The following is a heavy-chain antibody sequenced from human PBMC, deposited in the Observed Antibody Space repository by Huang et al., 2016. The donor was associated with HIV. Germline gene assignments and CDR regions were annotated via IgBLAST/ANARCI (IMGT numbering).Heavy chain of an antibody. CDR3: SPSGDDYFYFYMDV. CDR2: VRSKAFGGAS. V-gene: IGHV3-49*03. Sequence: VQLVESGGDWVQSGRSLRLSCRGSGFIFNDLAINWFRQFPGKRLEWIGFVRSKAFGGASKSASSVNDRLTVSREEAKDVAFLQMATLQVDDTAIYYCSPSGDDYFYFYMDVWGNGTTVIVS. CDR1: GFIFNDLA. J-gene: IGHJ6*03. D-gene: IGHD4-17*01.